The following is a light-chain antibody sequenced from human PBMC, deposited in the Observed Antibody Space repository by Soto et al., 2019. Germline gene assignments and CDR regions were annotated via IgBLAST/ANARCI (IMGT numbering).Light chain of an antibody. CDR2: EVS. CDR1: SSDVGGYNY. CDR3: SSYAGSNTHDV. J-gene: IGLJ1*01. V-gene: IGLV2-8*01. Sequence: QSVLTQPPSASGSPGQSVTIACTGTSSDVGGYNYVSWYQHHPGKAPKLIIYEVSKRPSGVPDRFSGSKSGNTASLTVSGLHTEDEADYYCSSYAGSNTHDVFGSGTKLTVL.